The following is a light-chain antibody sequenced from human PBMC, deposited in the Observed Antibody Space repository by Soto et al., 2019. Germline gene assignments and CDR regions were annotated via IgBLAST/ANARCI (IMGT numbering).Light chain of an antibody. CDR2: DAS. CDR1: QSVSRH. J-gene: IGKJ4*01. CDR3: QQRNKWPPVT. V-gene: IGKV3-11*01. Sequence: VLTQSPATLSLSPGEGATLSCRASQSVSRHLIWYQQKPGQAPRLLIYDASERATGIPARFSGSGSGTDFTLTISSLEPEDFAVYYCQQRNKWPPVTFGGGTKVEIK.